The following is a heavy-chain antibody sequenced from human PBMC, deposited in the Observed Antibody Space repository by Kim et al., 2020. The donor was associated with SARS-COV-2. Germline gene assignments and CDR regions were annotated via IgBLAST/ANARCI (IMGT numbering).Heavy chain of an antibody. CDR2: IYYSGST. J-gene: IGHJ4*02. D-gene: IGHD4-17*01. CDR3: ARVTTVIFSWDYFDY. CDR1: GGSISSSSYY. Sequence: SETLSLTCTVSGGSISSSSYYWGWIRQPPGKGLEWIGSIYYSGSTYYNPSLKSRVTISVDTSKNQFSLKLSSVTAADTAVYYCARVTTVIFSWDYFDYWGQGTLVTVSS. V-gene: IGHV4-39*07.